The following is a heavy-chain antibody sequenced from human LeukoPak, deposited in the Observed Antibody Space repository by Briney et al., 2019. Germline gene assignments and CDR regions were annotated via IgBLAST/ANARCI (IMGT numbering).Heavy chain of an antibody. J-gene: IGHJ4*02. Sequence: GGSLRLSCAASGFTFSSYSMNWVRQAPGKGLEWVSYISSSSSTIYYADSVKGRFTISRDNAKNSLYLQMNSLRAEDTAVYYCARDPGREQLAFDYWGQGALVTVSS. V-gene: IGHV3-48*01. CDR2: ISSSSSTI. D-gene: IGHD6-6*01. CDR3: ARDPGREQLAFDY. CDR1: GFTFSSYS.